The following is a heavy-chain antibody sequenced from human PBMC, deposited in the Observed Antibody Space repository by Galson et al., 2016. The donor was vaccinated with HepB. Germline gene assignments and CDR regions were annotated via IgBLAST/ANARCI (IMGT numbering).Heavy chain of an antibody. CDR1: GFTFSGYA. J-gene: IGHJ5*02. V-gene: IGHV3-33*01. CDR2: FWSDASKK. Sequence: SLRLSCAASGFTFSGYAMHWVRQAQGKGLEWVAIFWSDASKKYYADSVKGRFTISRENSKNRLYLQMNSLRVADTAVYYCARSLLRRIELVPAAVEPWGQGTLVTVSS. CDR3: ARSLLRRIELVPAAVEP. D-gene: IGHD2-2*01.